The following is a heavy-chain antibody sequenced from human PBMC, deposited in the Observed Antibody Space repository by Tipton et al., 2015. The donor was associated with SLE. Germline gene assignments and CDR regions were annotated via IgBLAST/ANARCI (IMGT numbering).Heavy chain of an antibody. CDR2: INHSGST. V-gene: IGHV4-34*01. J-gene: IGHJ4*02. CDR1: VESFSGYY. CDR3: SGSQYSGNWQEY. Sequence: TLSLTCAVYVESFSGYYWTWIRQPPGKGLEWIGEINHSGSTNYNPSLKSRVTISVDTSKNQFSLSLSSVTAADTAVYYCSGSQYSGNWQEYWGQGTLVTVSS. D-gene: IGHD1-1*01.